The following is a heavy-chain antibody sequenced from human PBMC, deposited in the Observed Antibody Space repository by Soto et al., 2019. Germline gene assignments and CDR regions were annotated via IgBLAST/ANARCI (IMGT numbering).Heavy chain of an antibody. J-gene: IGHJ6*02. V-gene: IGHV1-18*01. D-gene: IGHD3-16*01. CDR3: VMVDNYVTPTPQDV. CDR1: GYIFVNYG. CDR2: ISPYTVNT. Sequence: QVQLVQSGDEVKKPGASVKVSCKASGYIFVNYGIAWVRQAPGQGLEWMGWISPYTVNTHSATKVQGSLTMTTDTSTSTAYMDLGSLTSDDTAVYYCVMVDNYVTPTPQDVWGQGTTVTVSS.